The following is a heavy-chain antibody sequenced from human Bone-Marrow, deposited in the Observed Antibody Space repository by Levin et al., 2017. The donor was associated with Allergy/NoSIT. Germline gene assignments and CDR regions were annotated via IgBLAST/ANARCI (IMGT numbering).Heavy chain of an antibody. Sequence: VASVKVSCAASGFIFSNYAMNWVRQAPGKGLEWVSQISGSGGNTHYADSVKGRFTFSRDNSKNTLYLQMNSLRVEDTAVYYCAGYDTSAYHSPFDYWGQGTLVTVSS. CDR3: AGYDTSAYHSPFDY. CDR2: ISGSGGNT. CDR1: GFIFSNYA. J-gene: IGHJ4*02. V-gene: IGHV3-23*01. D-gene: IGHD3-22*01.